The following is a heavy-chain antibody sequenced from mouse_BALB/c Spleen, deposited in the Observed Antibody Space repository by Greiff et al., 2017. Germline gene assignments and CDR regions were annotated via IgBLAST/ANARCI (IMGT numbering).Heavy chain of an antibody. CDR1: GYTFTSYW. CDR2: INPSNGRT. J-gene: IGHJ3*01. D-gene: IGHD2-1*01. Sequence: QVQLQQPGAELVKPGASVKLSCKASGYTFTSYWMHWVKQRPGQGLEWIGEINPSNGRTNYNEKFKSKATLTVDKSSSTAYMQLSSLTSEDSAVYYCALLYGNYLAWFAYWGQGTLVTVSA. V-gene: IGHV1S81*02. CDR3: ALLYGNYLAWFAY.